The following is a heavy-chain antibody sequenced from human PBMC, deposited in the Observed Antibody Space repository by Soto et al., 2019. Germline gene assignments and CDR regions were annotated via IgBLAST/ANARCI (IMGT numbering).Heavy chain of an antibody. V-gene: IGHV1-2*04. D-gene: IGHD3-22*01. CDR3: AREGLYDSSGYYPDAFDI. J-gene: IGHJ3*02. CDR1: GYTFTGYC. Sequence: ASVKVSCKASGYTFTGYCMHWVRQAPGQGLEWMGWINPNSGGTNYAQKFQGWVTMTRDTSISTAYMELGRLRSEDTAVYHCAREGLYDSSGYYPDAFDIRGQGTMVTVSS. CDR2: INPNSGGT.